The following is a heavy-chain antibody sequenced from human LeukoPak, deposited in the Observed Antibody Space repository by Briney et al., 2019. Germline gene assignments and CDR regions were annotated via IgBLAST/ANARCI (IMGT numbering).Heavy chain of an antibody. V-gene: IGHV3-23*01. CDR2: FRGTGGTR. CDR3: AKGRFYFDY. Sequence: GGSLRLSCAASGFTFDSYAMSWVRQAPGKGLEWVSAFRGTGGTRYYADSVRGRFTISRDDSKNTLYLQMNSLRAEDTAVYFCAKGRFYFDYWGQGTLVTVSS. CDR1: GFTFDSYA. J-gene: IGHJ4*02.